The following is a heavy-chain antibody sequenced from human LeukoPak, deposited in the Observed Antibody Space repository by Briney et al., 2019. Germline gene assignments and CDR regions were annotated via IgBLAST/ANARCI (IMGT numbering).Heavy chain of an antibody. CDR2: IRSKPSGYTT. CDR3: TRQDCSGGSCSNADY. CDR1: GFDFSGFY. J-gene: IGHJ4*02. D-gene: IGHD2-15*01. Sequence: GGSLRLSCAASGFDFSGFYMHWVRQAAGRGLEWVGLIRSKPSGYTTVSAASLKGRFTISRDDSKNTAYLRMNSLEAEDTAVYYCTRQDCSGGSCSNADYWGQGTLVTVSS. V-gene: IGHV3-73*01.